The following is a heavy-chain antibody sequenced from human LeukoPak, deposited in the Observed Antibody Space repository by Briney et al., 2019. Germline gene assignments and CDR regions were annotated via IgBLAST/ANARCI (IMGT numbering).Heavy chain of an antibody. Sequence: PSETLSLTCTVSGASISSYYWSWIRQPPGKGLESTGYVSYSGSTNYNPSLKSRVTISVDTSKNQFSLKLSSVTAADTAVYYCARLGGSGSHHGGAIDYWGQGTLVTVSS. D-gene: IGHD3-10*01. CDR3: ARLGGSGSHHGGAIDY. CDR1: GASISSYY. J-gene: IGHJ4*02. V-gene: IGHV4-59*08. CDR2: VSYSGST.